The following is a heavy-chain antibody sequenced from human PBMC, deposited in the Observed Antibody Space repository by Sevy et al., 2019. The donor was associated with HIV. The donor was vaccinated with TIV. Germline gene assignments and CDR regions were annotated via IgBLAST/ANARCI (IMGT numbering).Heavy chain of an antibody. CDR3: AGENAWGRGYS. CDR1: GGSITSLY. J-gene: IGHJ4*02. Sequence: SETLSLTCTVCGGSITSLYWNWIRQPPGKGLEWIANTYYNGHINYNPSLKSRVTLSLDTSKNQFSLRLSSVTAADTAMYYCAGENAWGRGYSWGQGTLVTVSS. V-gene: IGHV4-59*08. CDR2: TYYNGHI. D-gene: IGHD1-26*01.